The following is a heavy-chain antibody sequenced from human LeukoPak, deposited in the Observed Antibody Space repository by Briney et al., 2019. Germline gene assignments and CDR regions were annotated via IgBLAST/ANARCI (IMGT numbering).Heavy chain of an antibody. D-gene: IGHD4-17*01. CDR3: AGSATVTTGYFDY. J-gene: IGHJ4*02. CDR2: IYSNGNT. Sequence: SETLSLTCSVSGGSISSTGHYWGWIRQSPEKGLDWIGSIYSNGNTYYNPSVKSRVTMSVDTSKNQFSLKLTSMTAAETAVYYCAGSATVTTGYFDYWGQGALVTVSS. V-gene: IGHV4-39*07. CDR1: GGSISSTGHY.